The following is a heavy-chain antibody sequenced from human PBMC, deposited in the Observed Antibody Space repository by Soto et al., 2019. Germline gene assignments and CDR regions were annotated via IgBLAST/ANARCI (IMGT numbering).Heavy chain of an antibody. Sequence: GGSLRLSCAASGFTFSSYAMSWVRQAPGKGLEWVSAISGSGGSTYYADSVKGRFTISRDNSKNTLYLQMNSLRAEDTAVYYCAKLGAYYYDSSGYPIDYWGKGTLVTVSS. CDR1: GFTFSSYA. D-gene: IGHD3-22*01. CDR3: AKLGAYYYDSSGYPIDY. V-gene: IGHV3-23*01. CDR2: ISGSGGST. J-gene: IGHJ4*02.